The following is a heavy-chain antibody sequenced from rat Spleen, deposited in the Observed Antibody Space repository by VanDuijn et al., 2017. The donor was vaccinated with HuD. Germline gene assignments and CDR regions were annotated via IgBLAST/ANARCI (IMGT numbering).Heavy chain of an antibody. J-gene: IGHJ2*01. D-gene: IGHD5-1*01. CDR1: GFTCYNYW. Sequence: EVQLVEPGGGLVQPGRSLKLFCVASGFTCYNYWMTWNRQPPGKRLEWVASFTNTGGNTYYPDFVRGRFTISRDDAKSTLYLQMNSLRSEDTATYCCTTQWELYHWGQGVMVTVSS. CDR3: TTQWELYH. CDR2: FTNTGGNT. V-gene: IGHV5-31*01.